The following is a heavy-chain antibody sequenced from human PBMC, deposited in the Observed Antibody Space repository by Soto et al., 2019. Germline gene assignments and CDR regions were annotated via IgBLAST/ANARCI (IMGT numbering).Heavy chain of an antibody. Sequence: QITLKESGPTLVKPTQTLTLTCTFSGFSLSTSGVGVGWIRQPPGKALEWLALIYWDDDKRYSPSLKSRLTITKDTSKNQVVLTMTNMDPVDTATYYCAHRPMITFGGVIDSDYFDYWGQGTLVTVSS. D-gene: IGHD3-16*02. J-gene: IGHJ4*02. V-gene: IGHV2-5*02. CDR3: AHRPMITFGGVIDSDYFDY. CDR1: GFSLSTSGVG. CDR2: IYWDDDK.